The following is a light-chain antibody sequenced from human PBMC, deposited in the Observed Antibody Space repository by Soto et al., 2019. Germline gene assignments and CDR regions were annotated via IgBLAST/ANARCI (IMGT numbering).Light chain of an antibody. J-gene: IGKJ4*01. CDR2: EAS. CDR1: QNINSR. V-gene: IGKV1-5*03. Sequence: DIQMTQSPSTLYASVGDRVTSTCRASQNINSRLAWYQQKAGKAPNLLIYEASSLESGVPSRFSGSGSGTEFTLTISSLQPDDFATYYYQQYXSYPLTFGGGTKVDIK. CDR3: QQYXSYPLT.